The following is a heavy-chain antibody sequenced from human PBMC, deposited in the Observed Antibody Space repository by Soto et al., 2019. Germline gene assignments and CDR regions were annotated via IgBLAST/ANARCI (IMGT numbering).Heavy chain of an antibody. CDR2: ISAYNGNT. CDR1: GVTFNSSA. J-gene: IGHJ4*02. Sequence: GAPAKVSCKASGVTFNSSAVWWVRQAPGQGLEWMGWISAYNGNTNYAQKLQGRVTMTTDTSTSTAYMELRSLRSDDTAVYYCARYPGILYYWGQGTLVTVSS. D-gene: IGHD2-21*01. CDR3: ARYPGILYY. V-gene: IGHV1-18*01.